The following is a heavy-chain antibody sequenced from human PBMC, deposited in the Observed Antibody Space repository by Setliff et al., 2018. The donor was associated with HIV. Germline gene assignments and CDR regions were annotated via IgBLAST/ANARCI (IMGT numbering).Heavy chain of an antibody. V-gene: IGHV1-46*01. CDR2: INPSGGST. D-gene: IGHD5-18*01. Sequence: ASVKVSCKASGYSFSGYYIHWVRQAPGQGLEWMGMINPSGGSTSYAQKFQGRVTMTRDTSTSTVYMELSSLRSEDTAVYYCARDRTAMARFDYWGQGTLVTVSS. CDR3: ARDRTAMARFDY. J-gene: IGHJ4*02. CDR1: GYSFSGYY.